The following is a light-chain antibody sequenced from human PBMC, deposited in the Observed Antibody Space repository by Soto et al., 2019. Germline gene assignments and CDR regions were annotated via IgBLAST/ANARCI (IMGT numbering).Light chain of an antibody. Sequence: QSALTQPASVSGSPGQSITISCTGTSSDVGGYNYVSWYQPHPGTSPKLMIYEVSNRPSGVSNRFSGSKSGNTASLIISGLQAEYEGDYSCSSYTARSTWVFGGGTKVTV. CDR2: EVS. CDR3: SSYTARSTWV. V-gene: IGLV2-14*01. J-gene: IGLJ3*02. CDR1: SSDVGGYNY.